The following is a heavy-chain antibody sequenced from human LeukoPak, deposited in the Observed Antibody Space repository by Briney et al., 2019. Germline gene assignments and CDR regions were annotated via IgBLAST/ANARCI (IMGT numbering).Heavy chain of an antibody. CDR2: ISGSGGST. D-gene: IGHD3-9*01. CDR3: AKDREVRYFDWLLAY. J-gene: IGHJ4*02. V-gene: IGHV3-23*01. Sequence: GGSLRLSFAASGFTFSSYGMSWVRQAPGKGLEWVSAISGSGGSTYYADSVKGRFTISRDNSKNTLYLQMNSLRAEDTAVYYCAKDREVRYFDWLLAYWGQGTLVTVSS. CDR1: GFTFSSYG.